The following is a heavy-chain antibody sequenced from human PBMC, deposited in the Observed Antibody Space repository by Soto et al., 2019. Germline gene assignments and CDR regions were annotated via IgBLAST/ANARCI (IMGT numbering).Heavy chain of an antibody. CDR1: GLTFSSYS. CDR3: APHVSCSGGSCQYDAFAI. J-gene: IGHJ3*02. D-gene: IGHD2-15*01. CDR2: ISSSTNYI. Sequence: GGSLRLSCAASGLTFSSYSMNWVRQAPGKGLEWVSSISSSTNYIYYADSVKGRFTISRDNAKNSLYLQMNSLRAEDTAVYYCAPHVSCSGGSCQYDAFAIRGQGTMVTVSS. V-gene: IGHV3-21*01.